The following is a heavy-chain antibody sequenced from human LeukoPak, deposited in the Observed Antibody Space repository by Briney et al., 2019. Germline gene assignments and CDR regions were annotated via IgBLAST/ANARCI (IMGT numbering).Heavy chain of an antibody. V-gene: IGHV4-59*01. J-gene: IGHJ4*02. CDR1: GGSISNYY. CDR3: AVLRGYSYGSYFDY. Sequence: SETLSLTCTVSGGSISNYYWSWVRQPPGKGLEWIGYIYYSGSTNYNPSLKSRVTISVDTSKNQFSLKLSSVTAADTAVYYCAVLRGYSYGSYFDYWGQGTLVTVSS. D-gene: IGHD5-18*01. CDR2: IYYSGST.